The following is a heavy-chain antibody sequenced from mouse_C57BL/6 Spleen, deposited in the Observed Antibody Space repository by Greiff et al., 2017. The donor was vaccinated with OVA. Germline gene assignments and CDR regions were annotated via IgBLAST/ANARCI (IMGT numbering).Heavy chain of an antibody. CDR2: IDPNSGGT. CDR3: ARTFDY. Sequence: QVQLQQPGAELVKPGASVKLSCKASGYTFTSYWMHWVKQRPERGLEGIGRIDPNSGGTKYNEKFKSKATLTVDKPSSTAYMQRSSLTSADSAFYYCARTFDYWGECTPLTASS. J-gene: IGHJ2*01. V-gene: IGHV1-72*01. CDR1: GYTFTSYW.